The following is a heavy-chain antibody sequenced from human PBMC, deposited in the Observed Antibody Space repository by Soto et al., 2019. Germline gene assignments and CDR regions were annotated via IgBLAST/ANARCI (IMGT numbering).Heavy chain of an antibody. Sequence: SVKVSCKASGCTFSSYAISWVRQAPGQGLEWMGGIIPIFGTANYAQKFQGRVTITADESTSTAYMELSSLRSEDTAVYYCAASRARGIAAADPWGQGTQVTVSS. D-gene: IGHD6-13*01. J-gene: IGHJ5*02. CDR1: GCTFSSYA. CDR2: IIPIFGTA. CDR3: AASRARGIAAADP. V-gene: IGHV1-69*13.